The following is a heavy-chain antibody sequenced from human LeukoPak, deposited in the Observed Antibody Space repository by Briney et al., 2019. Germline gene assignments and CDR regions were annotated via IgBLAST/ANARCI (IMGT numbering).Heavy chain of an antibody. J-gene: IGHJ4*02. CDR2: IYPNSGAT. CDR1: GYTFTCYY. CDR3: GTLLSNGPFDY. V-gene: IGHV1-2*02. Sequence: ASVKVSCKASGYTFTCYYMHWVRQAPGQGLEWMGWIYPNSGATQYAQQFQGRVTMTRHTPISTAHMALSRLSSDHTAVYYCGTLLSNGPFDYWGQGSLVTVSS.